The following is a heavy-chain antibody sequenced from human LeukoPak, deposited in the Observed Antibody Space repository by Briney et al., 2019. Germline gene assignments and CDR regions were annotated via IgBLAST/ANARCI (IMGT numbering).Heavy chain of an antibody. CDR3: AKDRCSNGVGCYFYYMDV. CDR2: IYSGGST. V-gene: IGHV3-53*05. CDR1: GFTVSSNY. J-gene: IGHJ6*03. D-gene: IGHD2-8*01. Sequence: GRCLSLSCAASGFTVSSNYMSWVRQAPGKWLGWVSVIYSGGSTYYADSVKGRFTISRDSSKNILYLRMNSLSAEDTAVYYCAKDRCSNGVGCYFYYMDVWGKGTSVTISS.